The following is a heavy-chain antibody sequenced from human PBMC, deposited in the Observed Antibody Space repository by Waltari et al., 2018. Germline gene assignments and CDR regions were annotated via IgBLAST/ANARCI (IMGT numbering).Heavy chain of an antibody. CDR2: IYYSGST. D-gene: IGHD1-26*01. V-gene: IGHV4-59*08. CDR1: GGSLSRYY. CDR3: ARHDYYNYWYFDL. J-gene: IGHJ2*01. Sequence: QVQLQESGPGLVKPSETLSLTCTVSGGSLSRYYWSWIRQPPGKGLEWIGYIYYSGSTNYNPSLKSRVTISVDTSKNQFSLKLSSVTAADTAVYYCARHDYYNYWYFDLWGRGTLVTVSS.